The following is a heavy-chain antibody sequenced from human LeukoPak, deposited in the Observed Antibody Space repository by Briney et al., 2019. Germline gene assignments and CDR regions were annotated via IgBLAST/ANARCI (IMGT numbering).Heavy chain of an antibody. J-gene: IGHJ3*02. CDR2: MNPNSGNT. CDR3: ARGLRFLEWTPDAFDI. CDR1: GYTFTSYG. V-gene: IGHV1-8*01. Sequence: ASVKVSCKASGYTFTSYGINWVRQATGQGLEWMGWMNPNSGNTGYAQKFQGRVTMTRNTSISTAYMELSSLRSEDTAVYYCARGLRFLEWTPDAFDIWGQGTMVTVSS. D-gene: IGHD3-3*01.